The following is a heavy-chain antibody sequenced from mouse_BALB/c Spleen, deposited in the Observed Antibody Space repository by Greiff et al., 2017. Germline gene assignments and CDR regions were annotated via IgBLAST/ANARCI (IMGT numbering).Heavy chain of an antibody. CDR1: GFSLTSYG. D-gene: IGHD2-4*01. Sequence: VQGVESGPGLVAPSQSLSITCTVSGFSLTSYGVHWVRQPPGKGLEWLGVIWAGGSTNYNSALMSRLSISKDNSKSQVFLKMNSLQTDDTAMYYCARARDYGPLDYCAMDYWGQGTSVSGAS. CDR2: IWAGGST. V-gene: IGHV2-9*02. J-gene: IGHJ4*01. CDR3: ARARDYGPLDYCAMDY.